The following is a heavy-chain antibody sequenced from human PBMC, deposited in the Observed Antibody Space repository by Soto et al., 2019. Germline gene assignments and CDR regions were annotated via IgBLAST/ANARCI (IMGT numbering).Heavy chain of an antibody. V-gene: IGHV1-69*01. D-gene: IGHD6-6*01. CDR1: GGTFSSYA. Sequence: QVQLVQSGAEVKKPGSSVKVSCKASGGTFSSYAISWVRQAPGQGLEWMGGIIPIFGTANYAQKFQGRVTITADESTSTAYMELSSLRSEDTAVYYCARDRAAARPYYYCGMDVWGQGTTVTVSS. CDR2: IIPIFGTA. J-gene: IGHJ6*02. CDR3: ARDRAAARPYYYCGMDV.